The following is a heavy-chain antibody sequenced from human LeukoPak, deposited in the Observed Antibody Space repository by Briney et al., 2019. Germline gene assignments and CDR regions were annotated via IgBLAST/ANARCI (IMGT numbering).Heavy chain of an antibody. J-gene: IGHJ4*02. CDR1: GFTFSSYW. CDR3: AGGVHNYFDS. Sequence: GGSLRLSCAASGFTFSSYWMSWVRQAPGKGLEWVSVIYGGGGTYYADSVKGRFTISRDDSKNTLYLQMNSLRAEDTAVYYCAGGVHNYFDSWGQGALVTVSS. CDR2: IYGGGGT. V-gene: IGHV3-66*01. D-gene: IGHD1-1*01.